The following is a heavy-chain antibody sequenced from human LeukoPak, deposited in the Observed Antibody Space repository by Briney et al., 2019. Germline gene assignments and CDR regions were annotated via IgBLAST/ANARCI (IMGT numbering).Heavy chain of an antibody. CDR1: GGSISSYY. J-gene: IGHJ4*02. D-gene: IGHD3-10*01. V-gene: IGHV4-59*12. Sequence: SETLSLTCTVSGGSISSYYWSRIRQPPGKGLEWIGYIYYSGSTNYNPSLKSRVTMSVDTSKNQFSLKLTSVTAADTAVYYCARGVYGSGDYWGQGTLVTVSS. CDR2: IYYSGST. CDR3: ARGVYGSGDY.